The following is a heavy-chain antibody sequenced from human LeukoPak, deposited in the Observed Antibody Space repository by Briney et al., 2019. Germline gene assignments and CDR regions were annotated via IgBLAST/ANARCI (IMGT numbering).Heavy chain of an antibody. D-gene: IGHD1-26*01. CDR3: ARYRSGIVGATGYYYMDV. J-gene: IGHJ6*03. CDR2: IKQDGGEK. Sequence: PGGSLRLSCAASGFTFSSYWMSWVRQAPGKGLEWVANIKQDGGEKYYVDSVKGRFTISRDNAKNSLYLQMNSLRAEDTAVYYCARYRSGIVGATGYYYMDVWGKGTTVTVSS. CDR1: GFTFSSYW. V-gene: IGHV3-7*01.